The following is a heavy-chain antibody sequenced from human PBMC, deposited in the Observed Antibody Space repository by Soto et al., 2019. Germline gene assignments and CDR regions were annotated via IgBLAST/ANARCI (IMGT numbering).Heavy chain of an antibody. J-gene: IGHJ4*02. CDR1: GFTFSSYA. Sequence: GGSLRLSCAASGFTFSSYAMHWVRQAPGKGLEWVAVISYDGSNKYYADSVKGRFTISRDNSKNTLYLQMNSLRAEDTAVYYCAREYQLLSSFDYWGQGTLVTVSS. V-gene: IGHV3-30-3*01. D-gene: IGHD2-2*01. CDR2: ISYDGSNK. CDR3: AREYQLLSSFDY.